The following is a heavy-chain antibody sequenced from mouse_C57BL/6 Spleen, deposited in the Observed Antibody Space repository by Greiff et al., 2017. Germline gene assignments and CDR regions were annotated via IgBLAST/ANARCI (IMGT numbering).Heavy chain of an antibody. Sequence: QVQLQQPGAELVKPGASVKLSCKASGYTFTSYWMHWVKQRPGQGLEWIGMIHPNSGSTNYNEKFKSKATLTVDKSSSTTYMQLRSLTSEDSAVYYCARAQPGAMDDWGQGTSVTVSS. V-gene: IGHV1-64*01. CDR1: GYTFTSYW. J-gene: IGHJ4*01. D-gene: IGHD3-2*02. CDR3: ARAQPGAMDD. CDR2: IHPNSGST.